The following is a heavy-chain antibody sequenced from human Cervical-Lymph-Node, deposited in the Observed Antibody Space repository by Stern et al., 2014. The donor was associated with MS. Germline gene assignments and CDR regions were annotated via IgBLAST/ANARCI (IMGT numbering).Heavy chain of an antibody. V-gene: IGHV1-69*01. CDR1: GGTFSSIE. J-gene: IGHJ5*01. D-gene: IGHD6-13*01. CDR3: VRDQGGIADS. Sequence: QVQLGQSGAEVKKPGSSMKVSCKASGGTFSSIEISWVRQAPGQGLEWLGGIIPLFGTTNYAQKVQGRVTIDADESTNTVNMELRSLRSEDTAVYYCVRDQGGIADSWGQGTLVTVSS. CDR2: IIPLFGTT.